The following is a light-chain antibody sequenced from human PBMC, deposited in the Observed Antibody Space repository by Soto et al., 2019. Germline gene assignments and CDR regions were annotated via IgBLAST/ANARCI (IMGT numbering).Light chain of an antibody. Sequence: EVVMTQSPATLSVSPGERATLSCRASQSVRSHLAWYQQKPGQAPRLVIYGASSRATGIPDRFSASGSGTDFTLTISSLQSEDFAVYYCQQYNNWPPTFGQGTKVDIK. CDR3: QQYNNWPPT. CDR1: QSVRSH. J-gene: IGKJ1*01. V-gene: IGKV3D-15*01. CDR2: GAS.